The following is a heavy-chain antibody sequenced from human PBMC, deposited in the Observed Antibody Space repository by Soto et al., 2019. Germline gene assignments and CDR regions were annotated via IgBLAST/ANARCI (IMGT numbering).Heavy chain of an antibody. CDR3: AKDRSSSSSDYFGYFDY. V-gene: IGHV3-23*01. CDR2: ISGSGGST. J-gene: IGHJ4*02. CDR1: GFTFSSYA. Sequence: PGGSLRLSCAASGFTFSSYAMSWVRQAPGKGLEWVSAISGSGGSTYYADSVKGRFTISRDNSKNTLYLQMNSLRAEDTAVYYFAKDRSSSSSDYFGYFDYWGQGTLVTVSS. D-gene: IGHD6-6*01.